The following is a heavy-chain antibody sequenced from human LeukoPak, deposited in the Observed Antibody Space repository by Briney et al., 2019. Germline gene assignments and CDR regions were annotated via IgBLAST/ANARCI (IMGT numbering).Heavy chain of an antibody. J-gene: IGHJ4*02. CDR2: ISYDGSNK. D-gene: IGHD2-15*01. Sequence: GGSLRLSCAASGFTFSSYAMHWVRQAPGKGLEWVAVISYDGSNKYYADSVKGRFTISRDNSKNTLYLQMNSLRAEDTAVYYCAKDDGYSRGFDYWGQGTLVTVSS. CDR1: GFTFSSYA. V-gene: IGHV3-30-3*01. CDR3: AKDDGYSRGFDY.